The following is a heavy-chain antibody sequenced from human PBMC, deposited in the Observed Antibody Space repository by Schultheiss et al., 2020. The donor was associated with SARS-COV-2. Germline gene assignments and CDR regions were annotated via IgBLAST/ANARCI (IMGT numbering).Heavy chain of an antibody. CDR2: IRSSGRDI. J-gene: IGHJ6*02. D-gene: IGHD6-13*01. CDR3: ASLAAAGPETYYYYGMDV. CDR1: GFTFGTYN. V-gene: IGHV3-21*01. Sequence: GGSLRLSCAASGFTFGTYNMHWVRQAPGKGLEFVASIRSSGRDIYYADSVKGRFTISRDNAKNSLYLQMNSLRAEDTAVYYCASLAAAGPETYYYYGMDVWGQGTTVTVSS.